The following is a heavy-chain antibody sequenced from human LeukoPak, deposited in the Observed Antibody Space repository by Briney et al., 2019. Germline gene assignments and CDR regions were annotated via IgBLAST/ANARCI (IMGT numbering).Heavy chain of an antibody. CDR2: IRGDTGDT. V-gene: IGHV1-2*02. J-gene: IGHJ4*02. CDR1: GYSVSDYY. Sequence: ASVTVSCKTSGYSVSDYYMHWVRQAPGQGLEWMGWIRGDTGDTDSPQKFQGRVTMTRDTSTNTAYMELSRPRYDDTAMYFCARVRGNSCDYWGQGTLVTVSS. D-gene: IGHD3-10*01. CDR3: ARVRGNSCDY.